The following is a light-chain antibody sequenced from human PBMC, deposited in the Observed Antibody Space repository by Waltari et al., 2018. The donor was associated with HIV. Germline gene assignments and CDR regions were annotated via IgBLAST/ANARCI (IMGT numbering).Light chain of an antibody. V-gene: IGLV3-21*02. CDR1: NIGRQS. CDR3: QVSDSNSDHPI. J-gene: IGLJ2*01. CDR2: DVS. Sequence: SYVLTQPLSVSVAPGQTARITCGGNNIGRQSVHWYQQKPGQAPVLVVHDVSDRPSGIPERFSGSNSGTTATLTISRVEAGDEADYYCQVSDSNSDHPIFAGGTRLTVL.